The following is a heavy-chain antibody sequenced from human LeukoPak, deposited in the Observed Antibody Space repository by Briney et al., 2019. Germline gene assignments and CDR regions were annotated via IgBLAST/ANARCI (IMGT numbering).Heavy chain of an antibody. V-gene: IGHV3-30*18. Sequence: GGYLRLSCAASGFTFRNYGMYWVRQAPGTGLEWVTLISDDGSRKYYVDSVKGRFTISRDNSKNTLYLQMNSLRVEDTAVYYCAKDRSTTWSFDNWGQGTLVSVSS. CDR1: GFTFRNYG. J-gene: IGHJ4*02. CDR3: AKDRSTTWSFDN. D-gene: IGHD6-13*01. CDR2: ISDDGSRK.